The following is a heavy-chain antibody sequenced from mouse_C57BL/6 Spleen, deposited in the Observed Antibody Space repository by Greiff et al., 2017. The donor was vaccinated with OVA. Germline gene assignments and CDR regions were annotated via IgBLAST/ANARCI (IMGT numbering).Heavy chain of an antibody. D-gene: IGHD1-1*01. Sequence: VKLQESGPELVKPGASVKISCKASGYAFSSSWMNWVKLRPGKGLEWIGRIYPGDGDTNYNGKFKGKATLTADKSSSTAYMQLSSLTSEDSAVYFCARRTTVRYFDVWGTGTTVTVSS. V-gene: IGHV1-82*01. CDR1: GYAFSSSW. CDR3: ARRTTVRYFDV. J-gene: IGHJ1*03. CDR2: IYPGDGDT.